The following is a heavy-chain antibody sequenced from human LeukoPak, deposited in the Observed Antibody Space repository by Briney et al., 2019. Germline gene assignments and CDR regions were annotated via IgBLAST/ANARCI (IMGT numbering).Heavy chain of an antibody. D-gene: IGHD6-13*01. CDR1: GGSFSGYY. CDR2: INHSGST. J-gene: IGHJ4*02. CDR3: ARGPIAAAGPSDFDY. V-gene: IGHV4-34*01. Sequence: SETLSLTCAVYGGSFSGYYWSWIRQPPGKGLEWIGEINHSGSTNYNPSLKSPVTISVDTSKNQFSLKLSSVTAADTAVYYCARGPIAAAGPSDFDYWGQGTLVTVSS.